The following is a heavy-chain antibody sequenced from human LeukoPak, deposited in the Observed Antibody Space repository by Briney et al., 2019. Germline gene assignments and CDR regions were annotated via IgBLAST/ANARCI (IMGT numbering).Heavy chain of an antibody. CDR2: IWFDGSNK. J-gene: IGHJ6*02. CDR1: GFTFSTSG. CDR3: ARDPSYCSSTNCYVGSPLYYYYPMDV. V-gene: IGHV3-33*01. Sequence: GRSLRLSCAASGFTFSTSGMHWVRQAPGKGLEWVAVIWFDGSNKHYADPVKGRFSISRDNSENTLYLQMNSLRAEDTAVYYCARDPSYCSSTNCYVGSPLYYYYPMDVWGQGTTVTVSS. D-gene: IGHD2-2*01.